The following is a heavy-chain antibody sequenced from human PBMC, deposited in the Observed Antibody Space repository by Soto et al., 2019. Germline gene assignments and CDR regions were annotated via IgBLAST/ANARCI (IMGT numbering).Heavy chain of an antibody. CDR2: IHHSGIT. J-gene: IGHJ4*02. Sequence: SETLSLTCAVSGYSISSGYYWGWIRQPPGKGLEWIGGIHHSGITYYNPSLKSRVTMSADTSKNQFSLKLTSVTAADTAFYYCARAPGAYYLEYWGQGTMVTVSS. CDR3: ARAPGAYYLEY. V-gene: IGHV4-38-2*01. CDR1: GYSISSGYY. D-gene: IGHD2-2*01.